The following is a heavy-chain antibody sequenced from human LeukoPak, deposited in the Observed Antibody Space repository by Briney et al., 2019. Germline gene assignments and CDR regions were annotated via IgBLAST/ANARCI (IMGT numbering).Heavy chain of an antibody. D-gene: IGHD6-19*01. CDR3: ARHPSVAGTKGGFDD. CDR1: GGSFSGYY. J-gene: IGHJ4*02. Sequence: PSETLSLTCAVYGGSFSGYYWNWIRQPPGKGREWIGEIKHSGSTNYNPSLKSRVTISVDTSKNQFSLKLSSVTAADTAVYYCARHPSVAGTKGGFDDWGQRTLVTVSS. CDR2: IKHSGST. V-gene: IGHV4-34*01.